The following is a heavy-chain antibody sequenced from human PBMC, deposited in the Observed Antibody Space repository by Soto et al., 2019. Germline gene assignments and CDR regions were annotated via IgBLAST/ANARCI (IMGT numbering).Heavy chain of an antibody. CDR3: AGGRSGWYDY. CDR1: GFTFSSYW. Sequence: GGSLRLSCAASGFTFSSYWMTWVRQAPGKGLEWVANIKQDGSERYYVDSVKGRFSISRDNTKNSLYLEMNSLGADDTAVYYCAGGRSGWYDYWGQGTLVTVSS. D-gene: IGHD6-19*01. V-gene: IGHV3-7*01. J-gene: IGHJ4*02. CDR2: IKQDGSER.